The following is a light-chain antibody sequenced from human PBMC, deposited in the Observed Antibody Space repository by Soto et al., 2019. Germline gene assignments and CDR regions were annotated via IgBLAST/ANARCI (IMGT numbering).Light chain of an antibody. V-gene: IGKV3-20*01. J-gene: IGKJ1*01. CDR2: GAF. CDR1: QSVSTSN. Sequence: EIVLTPSPGTLSLSPGERATLSCRASQSVSTSNLAWYQQRPGQAPRLLIYGAFKRATGIPDRFSGSGSGTDFTLTISRMEPEDFAVYCCQQYGSSPRTFGQGTKVDIK. CDR3: QQYGSSPRT.